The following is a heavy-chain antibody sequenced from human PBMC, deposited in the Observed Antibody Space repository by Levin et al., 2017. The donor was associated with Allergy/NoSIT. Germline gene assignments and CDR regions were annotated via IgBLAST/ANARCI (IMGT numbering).Heavy chain of an antibody. CDR2: ISGSGTAI. D-gene: IGHD3-3*01. V-gene: IGHV3-11*01. CDR3: ASGVAYHV. CDR1: GFTFSDYY. Sequence: GGSLRLSCAASGFTFSDYYLSWIRQAPGKGLEFVSYISGSGTAIYYADSVKGRFTISRDNAKNSLYLQMNGLRAEDTAIYYCASGVAYHVWGQGTLVTVSS. J-gene: IGHJ4*02.